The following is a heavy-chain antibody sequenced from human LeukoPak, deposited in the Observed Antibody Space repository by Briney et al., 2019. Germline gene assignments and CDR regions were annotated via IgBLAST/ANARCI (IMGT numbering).Heavy chain of an antibody. CDR1: GFTVSSNY. J-gene: IGHJ4*02. Sequence: GGSLRLSCAASGFTVSSNYMSWVRQAPGKGLEWVSVIYSGGSTYYADSVKGRFTISRDNSKNTLYLQMNSLRAEDTAVYYCARAVGAASHFDYWGQGTLVTVSS. CDR2: IYSGGST. CDR3: ARAVGAASHFDY. D-gene: IGHD2-15*01. V-gene: IGHV3-53*01.